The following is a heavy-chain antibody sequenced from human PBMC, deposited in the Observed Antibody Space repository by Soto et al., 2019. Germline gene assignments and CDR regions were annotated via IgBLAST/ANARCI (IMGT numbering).Heavy chain of an antibody. CDR1: GGTFRSYS. Sequence: QVQLVKSGAEVKKPGSSVKVSCKASGGTFRSYSISWVRQAPGQGLEWMGGIIPIFDITNYAQKFQGRVTITADESTSTAYMELSSLGSDDTAVYYCARPDEGGYSSNHHYYYALDVWGQGTTVTV. CDR2: IIPIFDIT. V-gene: IGHV1-69*01. CDR3: ARPDEGGYSSNHHYYYALDV. J-gene: IGHJ6*02. D-gene: IGHD3-22*01.